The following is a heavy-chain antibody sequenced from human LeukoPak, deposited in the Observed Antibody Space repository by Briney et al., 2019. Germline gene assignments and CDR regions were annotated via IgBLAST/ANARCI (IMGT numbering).Heavy chain of an antibody. CDR3: ARVGDYNYYYMDV. J-gene: IGHJ6*03. V-gene: IGHV3-48*03. CDR2: ISSSGSTI. D-gene: IGHD4-17*01. CDR1: GFTFSSYE. Sequence: GGSLRLSCAASGFTFSSYEMNWVRQAPGKGLEWVSYISSSGSTIYYADSVKGRFTISRDNAKNSLYLQMNSPRAEDTAVHYCARVGDYNYYYMDVWGKGTTVTVSS.